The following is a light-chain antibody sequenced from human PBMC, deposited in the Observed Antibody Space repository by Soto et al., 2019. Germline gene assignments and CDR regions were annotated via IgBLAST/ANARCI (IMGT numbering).Light chain of an antibody. CDR1: MSDVGRYNY. CDR2: DVS. CDR3: NSYAGTSTPYI. V-gene: IGLV2-14*03. Sequence: QSVLTQPASVSGSPGQSITISCTGTMSDVGRYNYVSWYQQYPGKAPKAVIYDVSNRPSGVSNRFSGSKSGNTASLTISGLQAEDEADYYCNSYAGTSTPYIFGTGTKVTVL. J-gene: IGLJ1*01.